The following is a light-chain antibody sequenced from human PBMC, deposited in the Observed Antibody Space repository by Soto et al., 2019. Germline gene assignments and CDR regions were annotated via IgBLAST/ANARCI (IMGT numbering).Light chain of an antibody. V-gene: IGKV3-11*01. CDR2: DAS. CDR1: QSVSSY. CDR3: QQRSNWT. Sequence: EIVLTQSPATLSLSPGERATLSCRASQSVSSYLAWYQQKPGQAPRLLIYDASNRATCIPARFSGSGSGTDFTLTIRSLEPEDFAVYYCQQRSNWTFGQGTKVELQ. J-gene: IGKJ1*01.